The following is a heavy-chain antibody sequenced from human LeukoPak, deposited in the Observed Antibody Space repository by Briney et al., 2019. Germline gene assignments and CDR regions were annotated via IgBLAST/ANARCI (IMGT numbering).Heavy chain of an antibody. CDR2: ISGSGGST. J-gene: IGHJ4*02. CDR1: GFTFSSYA. CDR3: AKTPRYCSGGSCYSGYFDN. V-gene: IGHV3-23*01. Sequence: PGRSLRLSCVASGFTFSSYAMSWVRQAPGKGPEWVSTISGSGGSTYFADSVKGRFTISRDNSKNTVYLQMNSLRVEDTALYYCAKTPRYCSGGSCYSGYFDNWGQGTRVTVSS. D-gene: IGHD2-15*01.